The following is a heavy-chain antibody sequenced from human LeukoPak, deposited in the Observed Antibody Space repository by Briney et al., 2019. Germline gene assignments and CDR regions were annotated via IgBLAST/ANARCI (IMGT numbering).Heavy chain of an antibody. CDR1: GGSFSGYY. Sequence: KPSETLCLTCAVYGGSFSGYYWSWIRQPAGKGLEWIGRIYAGGTASYNPSLKSRVTMSVDMSKNQLSLKLTSVTAADTAVYYCTREPVPWGQGTLVTVSS. CDR3: TREPVP. CDR2: IYAGGTA. V-gene: IGHV4-4*07. D-gene: IGHD6-19*01. J-gene: IGHJ4*02.